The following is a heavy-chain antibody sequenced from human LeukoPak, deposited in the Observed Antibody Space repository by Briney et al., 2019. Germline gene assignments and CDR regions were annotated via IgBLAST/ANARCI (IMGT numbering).Heavy chain of an antibody. J-gene: IGHJ4*02. Sequence: GGSLRLSCAASGFTFSSYAMSWVRQAQGKGLEWVAVISYDGSNKYYADSVKGRFTISRDNSKNTLYLQMNSLRAEDTAVYYCARGGGYGDYLFDYWGQGTLVTVSS. V-gene: IGHV3-30*04. CDR2: ISYDGSNK. CDR1: GFTFSSYA. CDR3: ARGGGYGDYLFDY. D-gene: IGHD4-17*01.